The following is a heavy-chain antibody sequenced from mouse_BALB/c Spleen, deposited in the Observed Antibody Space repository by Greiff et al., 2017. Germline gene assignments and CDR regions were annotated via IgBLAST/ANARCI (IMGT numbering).Heavy chain of an antibody. J-gene: IGHJ2*01. Sequence: EVKVVESGGGLVKPGGSLKLSCAASGFAFSSYDMSWVRQTPEKRLEWVAYISSGGGSTYYPDTVKGRFTISRDNAKNTLYLQMSSLKSEDTAMYYCARQVDYWGQGTTLTVSS. CDR2: ISSGGGST. CDR3: ARQVDY. CDR1: GFAFSSYD. V-gene: IGHV5-12-1*01.